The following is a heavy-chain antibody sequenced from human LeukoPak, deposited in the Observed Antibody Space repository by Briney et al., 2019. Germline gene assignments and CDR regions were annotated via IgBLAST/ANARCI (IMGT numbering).Heavy chain of an antibody. V-gene: IGHV3-23*01. D-gene: IGHD2-2*01. CDR3: AKAHWSPTSCSRIDY. CDR2: ISGSGGST. Sequence: PGGSLRLSCAASGFSFSTCAMGWVRQAPGKGLGWVSAISGSGGSTFYADSVKGRFTISRDNSKNTVYLQMSGLRAEDTALYYCAKAHWSPTSCSRIDYWGQGTLVTVSS. J-gene: IGHJ4*02. CDR1: GFSFSTCA.